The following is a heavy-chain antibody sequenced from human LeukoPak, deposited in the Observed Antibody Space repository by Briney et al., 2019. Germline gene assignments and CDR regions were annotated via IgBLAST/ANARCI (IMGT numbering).Heavy chain of an antibody. CDR1: GGSFSGYY. Sequence: SETLSLTCAVYGGSFSGYYWSWIRQPPGKGLEWIGEINHSGSTNYNSSLKSRVTISVDTSKNQFSLKLSSVTAADTAVYYCAIRLLLIDYWGQGTLVTVSS. D-gene: IGHD2-15*01. J-gene: IGHJ4*02. CDR3: AIRLLLIDY. CDR2: INHSGST. V-gene: IGHV4-34*01.